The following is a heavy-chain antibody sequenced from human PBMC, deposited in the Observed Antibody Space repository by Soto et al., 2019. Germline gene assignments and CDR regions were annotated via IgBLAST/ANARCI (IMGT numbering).Heavy chain of an antibody. J-gene: IGHJ1*01. V-gene: IGHV3-9*01. CDR2: INWNSGSI. D-gene: IGHD6-13*01. Sequence: LRLSCAASGFTFDDYAMHWVRQVPGKGLEWVSGINWNSGSIGYGGSVKGRFAISRDNAKNSLHLQMNSLSAEDTAFYYCVKDESINWYSGHFRHWGQGTLVTVSS. CDR3: VKDESINWYSGHFRH. CDR1: GFTFDDYA.